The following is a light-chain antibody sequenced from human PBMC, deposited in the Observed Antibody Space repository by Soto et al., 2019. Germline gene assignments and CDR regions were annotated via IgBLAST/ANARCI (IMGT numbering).Light chain of an antibody. V-gene: IGKV2-28*01. CDR2: LGS. J-gene: IGKJ5*01. Sequence: DIVMTQSPLSLSFTPGEPASISCRSSQSLLHSNGYNYFDWYLQKPGQSPQLLIYLGSNRASGVPDRFSGSGSGTVFTLKISRVEAEDVGVYYCMQALLSPRFGQGTRLEVK. CDR1: QSLLHSNGYNY. CDR3: MQALLSPR.